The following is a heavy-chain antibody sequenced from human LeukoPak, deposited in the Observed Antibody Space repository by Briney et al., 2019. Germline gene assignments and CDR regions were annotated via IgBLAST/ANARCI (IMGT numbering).Heavy chain of an antibody. Sequence: PSETLSLTCTVSGGSISSYYWSWIRQPPGKGREWSGDIYYSGSTNYNPSLKSRVTISVDTSKNQFSLKLSSVTAAATAVYYCARINGAAAAYYFDYWGQGTLVTVSS. CDR2: IYYSGST. J-gene: IGHJ4*02. V-gene: IGHV4-59*08. CDR3: ARINGAAAAYYFDY. CDR1: GGSISSYY. D-gene: IGHD6-13*01.